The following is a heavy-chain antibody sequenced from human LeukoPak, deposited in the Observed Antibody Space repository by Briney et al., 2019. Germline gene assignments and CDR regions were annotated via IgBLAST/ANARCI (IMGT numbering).Heavy chain of an antibody. D-gene: IGHD3-22*01. CDR1: GGSISPYR. CDR3: ARVAMAENYYDSSGYFDY. CDR2: IYYDGST. Sequence: SETLSLTCTVSGGSISPYRWSWIRQPPGKGLEWIGYIYYDGSTNYNPSLKSRVTISVDTSKNQFSLKLSSVTAADTAVYYCARVAMAENYYDSSGYFDYWGQGTLVTVSS. V-gene: IGHV4-59*01. J-gene: IGHJ4*02.